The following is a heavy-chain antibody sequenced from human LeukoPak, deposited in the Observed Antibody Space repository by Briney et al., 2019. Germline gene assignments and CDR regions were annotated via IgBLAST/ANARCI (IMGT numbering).Heavy chain of an antibody. CDR3: AKEPFDH. Sequence: GGSLRLSCAASGFTFSAFGIHWVRQAAGKGLEWAAFIRYDASKKYYAESVKGRFTVSRSNSKNTLFLQMDSLRPEDTAVYFCAKEPFDHWGQGTLVAVSS. CDR1: GFTFSAFG. J-gene: IGHJ4*02. V-gene: IGHV3-30*02. CDR2: IRYDASKK.